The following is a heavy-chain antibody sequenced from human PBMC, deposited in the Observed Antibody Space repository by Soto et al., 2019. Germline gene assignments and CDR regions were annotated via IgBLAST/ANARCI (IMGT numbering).Heavy chain of an antibody. J-gene: IGHJ6*02. CDR2: IIPIFGTA. D-gene: IGHD3-10*01. CDR3: ARGEDYGSASPIKVYYYGMDV. V-gene: IGHV1-69*13. Sequence: SVKVSCKASGGTFSSYAISWVRQAPGQGLEWMGGIIPIFGTANYAQKFQGRVTITADESTSTAYMELSSLRSEDTAVYYCARGEDYGSASPIKVYYYGMDVWGQGTTVTVSS. CDR1: GGTFSSYA.